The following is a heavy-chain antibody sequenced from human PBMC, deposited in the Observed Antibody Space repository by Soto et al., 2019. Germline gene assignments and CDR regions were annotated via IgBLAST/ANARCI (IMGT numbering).Heavy chain of an antibody. J-gene: IGHJ4*02. D-gene: IGHD1-1*01. CDR2: ISANNGNT. V-gene: IGHV1-18*01. Sequence: QVHLVQSGAEVKKPGASVKVSCKGSGYAFTTYGITGVRQAPGQGLEWMGWISANNGNTNYAQELQGRVTVTRDTSTSTAYMELRSLRSDDTAVYYCARGRYGDYWGQGALVTVSS. CDR3: ARGRYGDY. CDR1: GYAFTTYG.